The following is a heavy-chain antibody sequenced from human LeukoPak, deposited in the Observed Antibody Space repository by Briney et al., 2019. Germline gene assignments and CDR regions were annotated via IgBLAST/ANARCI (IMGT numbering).Heavy chain of an antibody. CDR1: GFTFSSYA. J-gene: IGHJ4*02. D-gene: IGHD2-2*01. CDR3: AKDHCSSSSCNGDY. CDR2: ISNSGGST. V-gene: IGHV3-23*01. Sequence: GGSLRLSCAASGFTFSSYAMSWVRQAPGKGLEWVSAISNSGGSTYYADSVKGRFTISRDNSRNTLYLQMNSLRAEDTAVYCCAKDHCSSSSCNGDYWGRGILVTVSS.